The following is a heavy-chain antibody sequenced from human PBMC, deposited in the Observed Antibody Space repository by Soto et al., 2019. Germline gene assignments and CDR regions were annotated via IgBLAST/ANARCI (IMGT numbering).Heavy chain of an antibody. CDR1: GGTFSTYS. Sequence: QIKLVQSGAEVKKTGSSVKVSCKDSGGTFSTYSMFWVRQAPGQGLEWMGRIIPMLGIRNYAQRFQDRVTITADKSTATSHMELSSLRSEDTALYYCTIGSWSGEVFDIWGQGTMVTVSS. J-gene: IGHJ3*02. CDR3: TIGSWSGEVFDI. V-gene: IGHV1-69*02. D-gene: IGHD2-21*01. CDR2: IIPMLGIR.